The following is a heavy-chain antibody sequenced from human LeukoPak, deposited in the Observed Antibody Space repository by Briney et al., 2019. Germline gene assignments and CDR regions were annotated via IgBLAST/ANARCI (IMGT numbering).Heavy chain of an antibody. CDR3: AREGDYSNFDY. CDR1: GGSISGYY. J-gene: IGHJ4*02. D-gene: IGHD4-17*01. CDR2: IDYSGST. Sequence: SETLSLTCTVSGGSISGYYWSWIRQPPGKGLEWIGYIDYSGSTNYNPSLKSRVTISLDTSKNQFSLKVSSVTAADTAVYYCAREGDYSNFDYWGQGTLVTVSS. V-gene: IGHV4-59*01.